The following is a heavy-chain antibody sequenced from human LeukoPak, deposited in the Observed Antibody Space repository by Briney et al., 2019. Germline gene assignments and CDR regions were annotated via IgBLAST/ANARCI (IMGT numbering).Heavy chain of an antibody. Sequence: GGSLRLSCAASAFTFSSYWMSWVRQAPGKGLEWVANIKQDGSEKYYVDSVKGRFTIPRDNAKNSLYLQMNSLRAEDTAVYYCARARIWELLRAYFDYWGQGTLVTVSS. CDR3: ARARIWELLRAYFDY. J-gene: IGHJ4*02. D-gene: IGHD1-26*01. CDR1: AFTFSSYW. V-gene: IGHV3-7*01. CDR2: IKQDGSEK.